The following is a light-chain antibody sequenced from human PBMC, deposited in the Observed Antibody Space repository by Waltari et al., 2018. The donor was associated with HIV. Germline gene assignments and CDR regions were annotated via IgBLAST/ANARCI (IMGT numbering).Light chain of an antibody. Sequence: DIQLTQSPSSLSASVGDRVTITCQASQDITNNLNWYQQKPGKAPRFLIYDASNLVTGVPSRFSGSASGTDFTFTISILQPEDVATYYCQHYDNLGLTFGGGTKV. CDR3: QHYDNLGLT. V-gene: IGKV1-33*01. J-gene: IGKJ4*01. CDR2: DAS. CDR1: QDITNN.